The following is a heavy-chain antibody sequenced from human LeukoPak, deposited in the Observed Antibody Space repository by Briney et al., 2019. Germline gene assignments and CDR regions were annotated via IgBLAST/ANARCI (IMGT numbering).Heavy chain of an antibody. V-gene: IGHV1-69*13. CDR1: GGTFSSYA. CDR3: ARDQGDPLGSGWRDYYYYGMDV. D-gene: IGHD6-19*01. J-gene: IGHJ6*04. Sequence: SVKVSCKASGGTFSSYAISWVRQAPGQGLEWMGGVIPIFGTANYAQKFQGRVTITADESTSTAYMELSSLRSEDTAVYYCARDQGDPLGSGWRDYYYYGMDVWGKGTTVTVSS. CDR2: VIPIFGTA.